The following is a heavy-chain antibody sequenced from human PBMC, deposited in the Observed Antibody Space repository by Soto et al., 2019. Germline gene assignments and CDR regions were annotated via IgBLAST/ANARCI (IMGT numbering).Heavy chain of an antibody. D-gene: IGHD6-19*01. CDR1: GFTFSSYA. CDR3: GIEIRGSGWFVCIY. V-gene: IGHV3-23*01. J-gene: IGHJ4*02. Sequence: VPLFASGGGLVQPGGSVSLSCAASGFTFSSYALCWVRQAPGAGLEWVSAISGRGSDTSYADSVWGRFTISSANSTETLFLQMNSLRADDTAVYYCGIEIRGSGWFVCIYGGQGILVTV. CDR2: ISGRGSDT.